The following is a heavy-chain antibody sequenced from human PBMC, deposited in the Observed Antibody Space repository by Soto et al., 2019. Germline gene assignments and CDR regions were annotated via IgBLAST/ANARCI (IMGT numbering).Heavy chain of an antibody. CDR2: ISSSSSYI. D-gene: IGHD2-15*01. CDR1: GFTFSSYS. V-gene: IGHV3-21*01. CDR3: ARAEDGGNYYYYGMDV. J-gene: IGHJ6*02. Sequence: GGSLRISCAASGFTFSSYSMNWVRQAPGKRLEWVSSISSSSSYIYYADSVKGRFTISRDNAKNSLYLQMNSLRAEDTSVYYCARAEDGGNYYYYGMDVCGQGTTVTVSS.